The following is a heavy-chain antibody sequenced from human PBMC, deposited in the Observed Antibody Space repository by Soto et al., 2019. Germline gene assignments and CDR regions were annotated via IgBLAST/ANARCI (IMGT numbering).Heavy chain of an antibody. D-gene: IGHD2-2*01. CDR1: GGSFSGYY. Sequence: QVQLQQWGAGLLKPSETLSLTCAVYGGSFSGYYWSWIRQPPGKGLEWIGEINHSGSTNYNPSLKSRVTISVDTSKNQFSLKLSSVTAADTAVYYCARASARMGDCSSTSCYEDYYYMDVWGKGTTVTVSS. CDR2: INHSGST. J-gene: IGHJ6*03. V-gene: IGHV4-34*01. CDR3: ARASARMGDCSSTSCYEDYYYMDV.